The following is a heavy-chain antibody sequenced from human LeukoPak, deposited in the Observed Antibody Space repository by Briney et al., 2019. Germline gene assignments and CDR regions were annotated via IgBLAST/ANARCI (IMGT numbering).Heavy chain of an antibody. V-gene: IGHV4-38-2*01. CDR1: GSSISSGYY. J-gene: IGHJ4*02. CDR3: AGADWGKFDY. D-gene: IGHD3-16*01. CDR2: IYHSGNT. Sequence: SETLSLTCAVSGSSISSGYYWGWIRQPPGTGLEWIGSIYHSGNTYYNPSLKSRVTISVDTSKNQFSLKLSSVTAADTAVYYCAGADWGKFDYWGQGTLSPSPQ.